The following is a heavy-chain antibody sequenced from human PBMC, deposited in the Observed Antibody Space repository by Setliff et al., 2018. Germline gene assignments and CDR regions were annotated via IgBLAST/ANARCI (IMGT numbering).Heavy chain of an antibody. V-gene: IGHV3-23*01. CDR2: ISDAGDTT. CDR3: ARGRYCSSGSCYFDY. CDR1: GFAFNTYA. J-gene: IGHJ4*02. D-gene: IGHD2-15*01. Sequence: PGGSLRLSCAASGFAFNTYAMTWVRQAPGKGLEWVSSISDAGDTTFYADSVKGRFTVSRDNAKNSLYLEMNSLRAEDTAVHYCARGRYCSSGSCYFDYWGQGRLVTVSS.